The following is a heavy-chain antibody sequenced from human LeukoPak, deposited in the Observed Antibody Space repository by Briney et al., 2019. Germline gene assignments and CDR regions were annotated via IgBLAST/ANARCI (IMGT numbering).Heavy chain of an antibody. V-gene: IGHV3-23*01. CDR3: AKDATPRNSIWDYFGK. CDR2: IGGPTET. D-gene: IGHD4-23*01. J-gene: IGHJ4*02. CDR1: GFSFDICA. Sequence: GGSLSLSCVASGFSFDICAMSWVRQAPGKGPEWVSSIGGPTETFYADSVKGRFTVSRDNSQNTLYLQMTSLRAEDTAVYYCAKDATPRNSIWDYFGKWGQGALVTVST.